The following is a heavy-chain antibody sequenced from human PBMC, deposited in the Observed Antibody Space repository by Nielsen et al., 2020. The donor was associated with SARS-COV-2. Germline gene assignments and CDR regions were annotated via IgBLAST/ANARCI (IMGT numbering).Heavy chain of an antibody. CDR1: GYSISSGYY. D-gene: IGHD3-3*01. V-gene: IGHV4-38-2*02. J-gene: IGHJ4*02. CDR3: ASRFFLDY. Sequence: ESLKISCTVSGYSISSGYYWGWIRQPPGKGLEWIGSIYHSGSTYYNPSLKSRVTMSVDTSKNQFSLRLSSVTAADTAVYYCASRFFLDYWGQGTLVTVSS. CDR2: IYHSGST.